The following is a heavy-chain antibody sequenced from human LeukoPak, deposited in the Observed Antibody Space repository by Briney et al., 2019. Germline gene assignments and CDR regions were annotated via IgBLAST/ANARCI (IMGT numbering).Heavy chain of an antibody. V-gene: IGHV1-69*05. D-gene: IGHD6-6*01. Sequence: GASVKVSCKASGYTFTGYYMHWVRQAPGQGLEWMGRIIPIFGTANYAQKFQGRVTITTDESTSTAYMELSSLRSEDTAVYYCARVLPRHSSSSQMFDPWGQGTLVTVSS. CDR3: ARVLPRHSSSSQMFDP. CDR2: IIPIFGTA. J-gene: IGHJ5*02. CDR1: GYTFTGYY.